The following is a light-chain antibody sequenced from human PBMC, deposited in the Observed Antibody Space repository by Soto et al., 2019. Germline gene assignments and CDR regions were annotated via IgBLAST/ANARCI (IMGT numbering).Light chain of an antibody. CDR2: AAS. J-gene: IGKJ1*01. CDR3: QQYYTYPRT. V-gene: IGKV1-8*01. CDR1: QGVSSY. Sequence: AIRMTQSPSSFSASTGDRVTITCRASQGVSSYLAWYQQKPGKAPKLLISAASTLQSGVPSRFSGSGSGTDFTLTISCLQSEDFATYSCQQYYTYPRTFGQGTKVDIK.